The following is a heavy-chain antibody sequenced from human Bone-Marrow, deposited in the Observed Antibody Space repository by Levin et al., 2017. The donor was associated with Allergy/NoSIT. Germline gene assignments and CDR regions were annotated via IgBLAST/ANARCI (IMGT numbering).Heavy chain of an antibody. Sequence: GESLKISCAASGFTFRTYAMSWVRQAPGKGLEWLSGISGSGAATFYADSVKGRFNISKDNSKNMVYLQLNSLRVEDTAVYYCAKVGSGWFRNKLDSWGQGTLVTVSS. CDR2: ISGSGAAT. CDR1: GFTFRTYA. J-gene: IGHJ4*02. CDR3: AKVGSGWFRNKLDS. V-gene: IGHV3-23*01. D-gene: IGHD6-19*01.